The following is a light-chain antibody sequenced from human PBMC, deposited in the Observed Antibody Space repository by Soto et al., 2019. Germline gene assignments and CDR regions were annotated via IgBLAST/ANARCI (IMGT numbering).Light chain of an antibody. V-gene: IGKV3-11*01. CDR3: QQRSNWPFT. J-gene: IGKJ3*01. Sequence: EIVLTQSPATLSLSPGERATLSCRASQSVSSYLAWYQQKPGQAPRLLIYDASNRATGIAARFSGSGSVTDFTLTISSLEPEEFAVYYCQQRSNWPFTFDPGTKVDIK. CDR1: QSVSSY. CDR2: DAS.